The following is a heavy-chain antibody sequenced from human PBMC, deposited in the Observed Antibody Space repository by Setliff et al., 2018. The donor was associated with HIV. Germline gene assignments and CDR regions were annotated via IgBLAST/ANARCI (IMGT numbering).Heavy chain of an antibody. D-gene: IGHD6-13*01. CDR1: GYTFTGYY. V-gene: IGHV1-2*02. J-gene: IGHJ6*02. Sequence: GASVKVSCKASGYTFTGYYMHWVRQAPGQGLEWMGWINPNSGGTNSAQKFQGRVTMTRDTSISTAYMELSRLRSDDTAVYYCARSGYSSSWYLDYYYYYGMDVWGQGTTVTVSS. CDR2: INPNSGGT. CDR3: ARSGYSSSWYLDYYYYYGMDV.